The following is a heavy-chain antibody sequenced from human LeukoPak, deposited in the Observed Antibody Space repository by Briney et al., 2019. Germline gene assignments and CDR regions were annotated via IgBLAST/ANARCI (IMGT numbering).Heavy chain of an antibody. CDR1: GYTFTGYY. Sequence: ASVKVSCKASGYTFTGYYMHWVRQAPGQGLEWMGWISAYNGNTNYAQKLQGRVTMTTDTSTSTAYMELRSLRSDDTAVYYCARAQEYYYDSSGYYKYWGQGTLVTVSS. V-gene: IGHV1-18*04. D-gene: IGHD3-22*01. CDR2: ISAYNGNT. J-gene: IGHJ4*02. CDR3: ARAQEYYYDSSGYYKY.